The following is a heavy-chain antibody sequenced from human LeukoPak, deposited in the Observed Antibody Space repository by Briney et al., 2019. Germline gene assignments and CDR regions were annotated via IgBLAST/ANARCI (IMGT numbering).Heavy chain of an antibody. V-gene: IGHV3-7*01. D-gene: IGHD6-13*01. CDR2: IKQDGSEK. CDR3: ARDLYSSSWYGVYYYYYYMDV. Sequence: GGSLRLSCAASGFTFSSYWMSWVRQAPGKGLEWVANIKQDGSEKYYVDSVKGRFTISRDNAKNSLYLQMNSLRAEDTAVYYCARDLYSSSWYGVYYYYYYMDVWGKGTTVTISS. J-gene: IGHJ6*03. CDR1: GFTFSSYW.